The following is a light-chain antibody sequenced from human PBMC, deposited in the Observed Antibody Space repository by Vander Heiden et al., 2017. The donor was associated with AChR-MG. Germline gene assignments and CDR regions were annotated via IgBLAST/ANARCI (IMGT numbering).Light chain of an antibody. CDR3: SSWDDSLTGQV. CDR1: SSNIGSSP. Sequence: QSVVTPPPSASGTPGQRVVISCSGSSSNIGSSPVNWYQHLPGTAPRLLIYSDNQRPSGVPDRFSGSKAGTSASLAISGLQSEDEADYYCSSWDDSLTGQVFGGGTKLTVL. V-gene: IGLV1-44*01. J-gene: IGLJ3*02. CDR2: SDN.